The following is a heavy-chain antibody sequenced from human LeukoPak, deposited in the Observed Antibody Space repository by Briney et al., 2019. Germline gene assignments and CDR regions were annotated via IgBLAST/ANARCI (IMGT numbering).Heavy chain of an antibody. J-gene: IGHJ2*01. D-gene: IGHD3-10*01. V-gene: IGHV4-59*01. CDR2: IYYSGST. CDR1: GGSISSYY. Sequence: SETLSLTCTVSGGSISSYYWSWIRQPPGKGLEWIGYIYYSGSTNYNPSLKSRVTISVDTSKNQFSLKLSSVTAADTAVYYCAREHVLLWFGELLLSDWYFDLWGRGTLVTVSS. CDR3: AREHVLLWFGELLLSDWYFDL.